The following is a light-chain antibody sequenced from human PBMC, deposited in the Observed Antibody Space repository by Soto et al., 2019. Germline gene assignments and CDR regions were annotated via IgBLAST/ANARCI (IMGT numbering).Light chain of an antibody. CDR3: CSYAGNHGYV. Sequence: QSALTQPRSVSGSPGQSITIYCTGTGSSLCHYNSVSWYQSRPGKVPPLIIFDVSERPAGVPHRFSGSKSPNTASLTSSGLEAEDEADYYCCSYAGNHGYVFGSGTKVTV. CDR2: DVS. CDR1: GSSLCHYNS. J-gene: IGLJ1*01. V-gene: IGLV2-11*01.